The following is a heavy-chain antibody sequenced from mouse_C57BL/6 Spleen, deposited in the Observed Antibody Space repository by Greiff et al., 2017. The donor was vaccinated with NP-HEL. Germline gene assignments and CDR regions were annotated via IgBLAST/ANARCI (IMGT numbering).Heavy chain of an antibody. V-gene: IGHV5-17*01. CDR2: ISSGSSTI. CDR3: ARPRDYGSSSWFAY. D-gene: IGHD1-1*01. J-gene: IGHJ3*01. Sequence: VQLVESGGGLVKPGGSLKLSCAASGFTFSDYGMHWVRQAPEKGLEWVAYISSGSSTIYYADTVKGRFTISRDNAKNTLFLQMTSLRSEDTAMYYCARPRDYGSSSWFAYWGQGTLVTVSA. CDR1: GFTFSDYG.